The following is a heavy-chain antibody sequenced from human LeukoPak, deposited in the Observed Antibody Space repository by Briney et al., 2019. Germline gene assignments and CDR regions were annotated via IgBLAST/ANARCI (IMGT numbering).Heavy chain of an antibody. J-gene: IGHJ4*02. CDR3: ARVASSGIVGTTKGFDY. D-gene: IGHD1-26*01. CDR2: ISYDGSNK. V-gene: IGHV3-30-3*01. Sequence: GGSLRLSCTTSGFTFSRYSMHWVRQAPGKGLEWVAVISYDGSNKKYADSVKGRFTISRDNAKNTVYLQMNSLRTEDTAVYYCARVASSGIVGTTKGFDYWGQGTLVTVSS. CDR1: GFTFSRYS.